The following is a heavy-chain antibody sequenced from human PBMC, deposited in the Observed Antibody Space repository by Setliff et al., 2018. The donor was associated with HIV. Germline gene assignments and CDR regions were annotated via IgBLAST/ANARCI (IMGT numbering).Heavy chain of an antibody. D-gene: IGHD6-6*01. CDR3: ARRYSSSSEIQVDY. V-gene: IGHV4-39*01. Sequence: PSETLSLTCTVSGGSISSSSYYWGWVRQPPGKGLEWIGSTHYTGSTYYNPSLKSRVTISVDPSKNQFSLQLSSVTAADTAVYYCARRYSSSSEIQVDYWGQGTLVTVSS. J-gene: IGHJ4*02. CDR2: THYTGST. CDR1: GGSISSSSYY.